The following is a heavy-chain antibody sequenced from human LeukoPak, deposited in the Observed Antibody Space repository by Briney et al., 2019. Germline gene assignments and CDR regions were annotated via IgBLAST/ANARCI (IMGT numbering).Heavy chain of an antibody. V-gene: IGHV3-23*01. D-gene: IGHD6-6*01. Sequence: GGSLRLSCAASGFTFSSYAMSWVRQAPGKGLEWVAAISGSGGSTYYADSVKGRFTISRDNSKNTLYLQMNSLRAEDTAVYYCAKELRRESIAARSDYWGQGTLVTVSS. J-gene: IGHJ4*02. CDR1: GFTFSSYA. CDR3: AKELRRESIAARSDY. CDR2: ISGSGGST.